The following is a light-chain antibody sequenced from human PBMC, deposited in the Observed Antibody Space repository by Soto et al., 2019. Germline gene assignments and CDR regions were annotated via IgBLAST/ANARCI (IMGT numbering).Light chain of an antibody. CDR3: QQYGSSPVT. CDR1: QSVSSSY. V-gene: IGKV3-20*01. CDR2: GAS. J-gene: IGKJ1*01. Sequence: EIVLTQSPGTLSLSPGERATLSCRAGQSVSSSYLAWYQQKPGQAPRLLIYGASSRATGIPDRFSGSGSGTDFTLTISRLEPEDFAVYYCQQYGSSPVTFGQGTKV.